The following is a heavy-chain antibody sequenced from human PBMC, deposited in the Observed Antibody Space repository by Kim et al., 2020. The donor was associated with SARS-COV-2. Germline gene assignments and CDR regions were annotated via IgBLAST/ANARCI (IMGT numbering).Heavy chain of an antibody. J-gene: IGHJ6*02. V-gene: IGHV1-69*13. D-gene: IGHD6-13*01. Sequence: SVKVSCKASGGTFSSYAISWVRQAPGQGLEWMGGIIPIFGTANYAQKFQGRVTITADEPTSTAYMELGSLRSEDTAVYFCAGGTRDAYSKQLVPAPCGYYYYYYGMDVWGQGTTVTVSS. CDR3: AGGTRDAYSKQLVPAPCGYYYYYYGMDV. CDR2: IIPIFGTA. CDR1: GGTFSSYA.